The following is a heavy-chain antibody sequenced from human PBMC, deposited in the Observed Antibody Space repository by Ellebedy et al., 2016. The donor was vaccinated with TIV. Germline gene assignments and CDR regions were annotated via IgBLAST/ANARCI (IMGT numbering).Heavy chain of an antibody. CDR1: GGSMTNYY. V-gene: IGHV4-59*01. D-gene: IGHD6-19*01. CDR2: ISDSGAT. J-gene: IGHJ4*02. CDR3: ARAVPPPTYTGGWYYFDI. Sequence: MPSETLSLTCTVSGGSMTNYYWSWIRQAPGKGLEWIGYISDSGATTYSPSLKRRVAISLYSSKTQFSLELDSVTAADTAQYFCARAVPPPTYTGGWYYFDIWGQGTLVTVSS.